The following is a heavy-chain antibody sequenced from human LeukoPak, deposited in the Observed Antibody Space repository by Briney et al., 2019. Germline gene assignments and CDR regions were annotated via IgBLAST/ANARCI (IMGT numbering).Heavy chain of an antibody. CDR3: ARPRGMPYYATDV. J-gene: IGHJ6*02. D-gene: IGHD1-14*01. CDR2: ISTSTGNP. CDR1: GYTFTSYA. V-gene: IGHV7-4-1*02. Sequence: ASVKVSCKASGYTFTSYAINWVRQAPGQGLEWMGWISTSTGNPTYAQGFTGRFVFSLDTSVSTAYLQISSLKAEDTAMYYCARPRGMPYYATDVWGQGTTVTVSS.